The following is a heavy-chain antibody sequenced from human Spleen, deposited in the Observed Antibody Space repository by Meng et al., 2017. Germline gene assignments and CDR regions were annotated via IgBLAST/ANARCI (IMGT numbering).Heavy chain of an antibody. D-gene: IGHD1-1*01. Sequence: QVQLVQSGAEVKKPGASVKLSCKASGYTFTNYAMHWVRQAPGQRLEWMGWINAGNGKTKYSEKFQGRVTIIRDTSANTAYLEPSSLRSEDTAVYYCARGIWERNGNYYLDYWGQGTLVTVSS. CDR3: ARGIWERNGNYYLDY. CDR2: INAGNGKT. CDR1: GYTFTNYA. J-gene: IGHJ4*02. V-gene: IGHV1-3*01.